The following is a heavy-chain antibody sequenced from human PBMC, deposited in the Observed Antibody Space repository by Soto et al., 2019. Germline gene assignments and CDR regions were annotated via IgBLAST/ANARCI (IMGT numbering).Heavy chain of an antibody. V-gene: IGHV4-39*01. CDR1: GGSISSSSYY. CDR3: ARIYYDSVFDY. J-gene: IGHJ4*02. CDR2: IYYSGST. D-gene: IGHD3-22*01. Sequence: SETLSLTCTVSGGSISSSSYYWGWIRQPPGKGLEWIGSIYYSGSTYYNPSLKSRVTISVDTSKNQFSLKLSSVTAADTAVYYCARIYYDSVFDYWGQGTMVTVSS.